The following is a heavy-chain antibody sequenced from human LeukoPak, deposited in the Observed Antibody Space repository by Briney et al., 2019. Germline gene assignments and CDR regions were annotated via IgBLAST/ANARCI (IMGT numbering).Heavy chain of an antibody. Sequence: GGSLRLSCAASGFTFSSYAMSWVRQAPGKGLEWVSYISSSGSTIYYADSVKGRFTISRDNAKNSLYLQMNSLRAEDTAVYYCARDRSGYPIYYYGMDVWGQGTTVTVSS. J-gene: IGHJ6*02. D-gene: IGHD3-22*01. CDR3: ARDRSGYPIYYYGMDV. V-gene: IGHV3-48*04. CDR2: ISSSGSTI. CDR1: GFTFSSYA.